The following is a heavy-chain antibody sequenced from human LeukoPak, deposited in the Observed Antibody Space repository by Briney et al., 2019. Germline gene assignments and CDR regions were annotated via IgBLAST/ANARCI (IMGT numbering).Heavy chain of an antibody. CDR2: ISGSGGST. J-gene: IGHJ6*02. V-gene: IGHV3-23*01. CDR1: GFTFSSYA. CDR3: AKACRGPYYYYGMDV. Sequence: GGSLRLSCAASGFTFSSYAMSWVRQAPGKGLGWVSAISGSGGSTYYADSVKGRFTISRDNSKNTLYLQMNSLRAEDTAVYYCAKACRGPYYYYGMDVWGQGTTVTVSS.